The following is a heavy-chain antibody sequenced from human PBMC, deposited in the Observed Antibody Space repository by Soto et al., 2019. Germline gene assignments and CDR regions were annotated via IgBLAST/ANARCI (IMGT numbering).Heavy chain of an antibody. CDR1: GGTFSSYT. V-gene: IGHV1-69*12. Sequence: QVQLVQSGAEVKKPGSSVTVSCKASGGTFSSYTISWVRQAPGQGLEWMGGIIPIFGTANYAQKFQGRVTSTADEATSTAYMGLSSLRSEETAVNYWARGNHRWLQWWYFDLWGRGTLVTVSS. CDR2: IIPIFGTA. CDR3: ARGNHRWLQWWYFDL. D-gene: IGHD5-12*01. J-gene: IGHJ2*01.